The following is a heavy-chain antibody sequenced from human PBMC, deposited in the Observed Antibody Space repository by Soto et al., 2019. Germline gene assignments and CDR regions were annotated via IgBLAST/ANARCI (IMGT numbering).Heavy chain of an antibody. CDR1: GFTFSSYD. CDR2: VSASGSIT. Sequence: LRLSCAASGFTFSSYDMSWVRQAPGKGLEWVSGVSASGSITSYADSAKGRFTISRDNAKNTMFLQMNSLRAEDTAVYFCAKGDCSGGRCYRGFDYWGQGTLVTVSS. D-gene: IGHD2-15*01. J-gene: IGHJ4*02. V-gene: IGHV3-23*01. CDR3: AKGDCSGGRCYRGFDY.